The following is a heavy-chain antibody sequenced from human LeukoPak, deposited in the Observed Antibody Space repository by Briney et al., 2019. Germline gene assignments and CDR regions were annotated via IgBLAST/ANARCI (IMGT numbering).Heavy chain of an antibody. Sequence: ASVKVSCKASGGTFSSYAISWVRQAPGQGLEWMGRIIPIFGTANYAQKFQRRVTITTDDSKSRPYMELRSLRSEDAAVFYCARSSTYYYDSSGYYGDLFDYWGQGTLVTVSS. CDR3: ARSSTYYYDSSGYYGDLFDY. D-gene: IGHD3-22*01. V-gene: IGHV1-69*05. J-gene: IGHJ4*02. CDR1: GGTFSSYA. CDR2: IIPIFGTA.